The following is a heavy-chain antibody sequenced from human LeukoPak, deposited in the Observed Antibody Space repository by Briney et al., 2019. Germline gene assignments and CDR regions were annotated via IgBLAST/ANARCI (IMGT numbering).Heavy chain of an antibody. CDR1: GFTFSSYS. CDR3: AELGITMIGGV. Sequence: SGRSLRLSCAASGFTFSSYSMNWVRRAPGKGLEWVSYISSSGSTIYYADSVKGRFTISRDNAKNSLYLQMNRLRAEDTAVYYCAELGITMIGGVWGKGTTVTVSS. CDR2: ISSSGSTI. D-gene: IGHD3-10*02. J-gene: IGHJ6*04. V-gene: IGHV3-48*04.